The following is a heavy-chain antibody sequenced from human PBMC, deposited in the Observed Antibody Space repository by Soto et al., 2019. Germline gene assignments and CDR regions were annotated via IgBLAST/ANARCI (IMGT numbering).Heavy chain of an antibody. CDR3: AHIQNYYQYDWFAP. CDR1: GFSLTTRGVG. V-gene: IGHV2-5*02. Sequence: QITLKESGPTLVKPTQTLTLTCTFSGFSLTTRGVGVGWIRPPPGTALECLALIYWDDDKPYSPSLQSRRSSTKDTSKDQVVLTMTNVDPVDTATYYCAHIQNYYQYDWFAPWGQGTLVSVS. J-gene: IGHJ5*02. D-gene: IGHD3-16*01. CDR2: IYWDDDK.